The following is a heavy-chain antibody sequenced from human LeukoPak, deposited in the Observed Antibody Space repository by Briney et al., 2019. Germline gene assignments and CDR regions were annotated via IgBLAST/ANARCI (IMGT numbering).Heavy chain of an antibody. CDR3: ARVMTTLTGFDF. J-gene: IGHJ4*02. CDR1: GYTFTTYW. V-gene: IGHV5-51*01. Sequence: GASLKISCKGSGYTFTTYWIGWVRPMPGKGLEWMGIIYPGDSDTRYSPSFQGQVTISADKSITTAYLQWSSLKASDTAMYYCARVMTTLTGFDFWGQGTLVTVSS. CDR2: IYPGDSDT. D-gene: IGHD2/OR15-2a*01.